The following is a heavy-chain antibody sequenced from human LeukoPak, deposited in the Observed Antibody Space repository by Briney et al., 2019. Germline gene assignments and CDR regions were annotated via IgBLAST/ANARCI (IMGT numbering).Heavy chain of an antibody. CDR3: ARDGQILTGYMTFDY. D-gene: IGHD3-9*01. J-gene: IGHJ4*02. CDR2: INPNSGGT. Sequence: ASVKVSCKASGYNFTGYYMHWVRQAPGQGLEWMGSINPNSGGTNYAQKFQGRVTMTRDTSISTAYTELSRLRSDDTAVYYCARDGQILTGYMTFDYWGQGTLVTVSS. CDR1: GYNFTGYY. V-gene: IGHV1-2*02.